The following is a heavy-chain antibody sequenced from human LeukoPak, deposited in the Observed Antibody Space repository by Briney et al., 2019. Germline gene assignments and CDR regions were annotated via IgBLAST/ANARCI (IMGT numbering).Heavy chain of an antibody. CDR1: GGSISSSSYY. D-gene: IGHD2-15*01. V-gene: IGHV4-39*07. CDR2: IYYSGST. Sequence: PSETLSLTCTVSGGSISSSSYYWGWIRQPPGKGLEWIGSIYYSGSTYYNPSLKSRVTISVDTSKNQFSLKLSSVTAADTAVYYCASVVVVSALFDYWGQGTLVTVSS. J-gene: IGHJ4*02. CDR3: ASVVVVSALFDY.